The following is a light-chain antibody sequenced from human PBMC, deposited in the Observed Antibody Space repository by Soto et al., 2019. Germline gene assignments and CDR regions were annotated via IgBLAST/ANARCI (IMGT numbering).Light chain of an antibody. Sequence: DLQMTQSPSSLSASVGNRVTITCRASQSISTYLNWYQKKPGKAPNLLIYDASRLQSGVHSRFSGSGGGTDFTLSISSVQPEDFATYFCKQSYMDPITFGQGTRLEIK. CDR3: KQSYMDPIT. V-gene: IGKV1-39*01. CDR1: QSISTY. CDR2: DAS. J-gene: IGKJ5*01.